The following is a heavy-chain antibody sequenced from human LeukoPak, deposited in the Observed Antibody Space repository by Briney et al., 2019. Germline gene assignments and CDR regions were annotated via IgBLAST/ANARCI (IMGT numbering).Heavy chain of an antibody. V-gene: IGHV4-39*01. CDR3: ARVAQQLVYYYYYYGMDV. J-gene: IGHJ6*02. CDR2: IYYSGST. Sequence: PETLSLTCTVSGGSISSSSYYWGWIRQPPGKGLEWIGSIYYSGSTYYNPSLKSRVTISVDTSKNQFSLKLSSVTAADTAVYYCARVAQQLVYYYYYYGMDVWGQGTTVTVSS. CDR1: GGSISSSSYY. D-gene: IGHD6-13*01.